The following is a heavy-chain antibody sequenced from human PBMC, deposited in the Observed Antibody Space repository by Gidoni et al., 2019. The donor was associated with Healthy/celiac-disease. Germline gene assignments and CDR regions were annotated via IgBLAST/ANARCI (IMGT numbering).Heavy chain of an antibody. Sequence: EVQLVESGGGLVSGGSLKLSCAASGFTFRGSAMHWVRQASGKGLAWVGRIRSKANSYATAYAASVKGRFTISRDDSKNTAYLQMNSLKTEDTAVYYCTRLAAPQDYWGQGTLVTVSS. V-gene: IGHV3-73*01. D-gene: IGHD6-13*01. CDR1: GFTFRGSA. J-gene: IGHJ4*02. CDR3: TRLAAPQDY. CDR2: IRSKANSYAT.